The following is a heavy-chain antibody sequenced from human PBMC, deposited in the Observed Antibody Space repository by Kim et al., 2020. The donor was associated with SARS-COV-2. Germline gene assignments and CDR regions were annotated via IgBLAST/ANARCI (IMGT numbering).Heavy chain of an antibody. CDR3: AKDASSSWTSYYYYGMDV. V-gene: IGHV3-23*01. J-gene: IGHJ6*02. CDR1: GFTFSSYA. Sequence: GGSLRLSCAASGFTFSSYAMSWVRQAPGKGLEWVSAISGSGGSTYYADSVKGRFTISRDNSKNTLYLQMNSLRAEDTAVYYCAKDASSSWTSYYYYGMDVWGQGTTVTVSS. D-gene: IGHD6-13*01. CDR2: ISGSGGST.